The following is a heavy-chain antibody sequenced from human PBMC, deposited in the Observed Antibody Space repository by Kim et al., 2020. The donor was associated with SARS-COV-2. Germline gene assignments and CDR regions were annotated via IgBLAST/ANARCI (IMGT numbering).Heavy chain of an antibody. CDR1: GYTFTSYA. CDR3: ARGREVRGVKLPGDY. J-gene: IGHJ4*02. D-gene: IGHD3-10*01. V-gene: IGHV1-3*01. Sequence: ASVKVSCKASGYTFTSYAMHWVRQAPGQRLEWMGWINAGNGNTKYSQKFQGRVTITRDTSASTAYMELSSLRSEDTAVYYCARGREVRGVKLPGDYWGQGTLVTVSS. CDR2: INAGNGNT.